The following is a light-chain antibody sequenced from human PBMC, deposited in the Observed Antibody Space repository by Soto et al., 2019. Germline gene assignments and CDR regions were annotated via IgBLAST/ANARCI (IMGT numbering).Light chain of an antibody. J-gene: IGKJ4*01. CDR3: MQALQTPT. CDR2: LGS. Sequence: EIVMTQSPLSLPVTPGEPASISCRSSQSLLHSNGYNYLDWYLQKPGQSPQVLIYLGSNRASGVPDRFSGSGSGTDFTLKISRVEAEDVGVYYCMQALQTPTFGGGTKVESK. V-gene: IGKV2-28*01. CDR1: QSLLHSNGYNY.